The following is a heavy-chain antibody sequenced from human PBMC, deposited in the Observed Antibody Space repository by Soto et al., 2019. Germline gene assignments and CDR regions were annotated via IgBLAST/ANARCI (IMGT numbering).Heavy chain of an antibody. CDR1: GFTFSSYA. Sequence: QVQLVESGGGVVQPGRSLRLSCAASGFTFSSYAMQWVRQAPGKGLEWVAVISYDGSNKYYADSVKGRFTISRDNSKNTLYLQMNSLRAEDTAVYYCARDQRSGSYSHWGQGTLVTVSS. J-gene: IGHJ1*01. CDR2: ISYDGSNK. CDR3: ARDQRSGSYSH. V-gene: IGHV3-30-3*01. D-gene: IGHD1-26*01.